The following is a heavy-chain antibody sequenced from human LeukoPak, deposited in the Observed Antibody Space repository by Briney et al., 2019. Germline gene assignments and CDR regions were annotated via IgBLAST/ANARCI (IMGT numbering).Heavy chain of an antibody. CDR1: GYTFTSNG. CDR3: ARDRYYYDRSGYYIFDY. D-gene: IGHD3-22*01. Sequence: GASVKVSCKASGYTFTSNGISWVRQAPGQGLEWMGWISTYNGNTNYAQKSQGRVTLTTDTSTSTVYMELRSLRSDDTAVYYCARDRYYYDRSGYYIFDYWGQGTLVTVSS. CDR2: ISTYNGNT. J-gene: IGHJ4*02. V-gene: IGHV1-18*01.